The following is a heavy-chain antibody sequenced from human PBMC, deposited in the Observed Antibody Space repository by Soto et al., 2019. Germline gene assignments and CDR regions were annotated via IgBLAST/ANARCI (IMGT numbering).Heavy chain of an antibody. D-gene: IGHD6-19*01. CDR1: GFTFSGHA. Sequence: QVQVVESGGGVVQPGRSLRLSCTASGFTFSGHAMHWVRQPPGKGLEWVAQIWYDGSNKYYADSVKGRFTISRDNSKNTLYVQMDSLRVEDTAVHYCARDGQLLPPYALDVWGQGTSVTVSS. V-gene: IGHV3-33*01. CDR2: IWYDGSNK. J-gene: IGHJ6*02. CDR3: ARDGQLLPPYALDV.